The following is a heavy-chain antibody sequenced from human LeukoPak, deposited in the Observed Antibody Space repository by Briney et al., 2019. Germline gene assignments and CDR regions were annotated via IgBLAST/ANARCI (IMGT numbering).Heavy chain of an antibody. V-gene: IGHV4-39*01. J-gene: IGHJ5*02. D-gene: IGHD1-20*01. Sequence: SLXXTVXXGSXXXXSYYXGWXRXXXXXXXXWIGSIYYSGSTYYNPSLKSRVTISVDTSKNQFSLKLSSVTAADTAVYYCARRITGNWFDPRGQGTLVTVSS. CDR3: ARRITGNWFDP. CDR1: XGSXXXXSYY. CDR2: IYYSGST.